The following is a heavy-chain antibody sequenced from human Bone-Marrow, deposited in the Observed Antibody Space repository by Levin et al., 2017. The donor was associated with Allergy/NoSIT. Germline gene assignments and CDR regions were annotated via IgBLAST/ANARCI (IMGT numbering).Heavy chain of an antibody. CDR1: GDSISSSSYY. CDR3: AREDASGSFADY. CDR2: IFYSGNT. V-gene: IGHV4-39*06. J-gene: IGHJ4*02. D-gene: IGHD3-10*01. Sequence: RSSETLSLTCSVSGDSISSSSYYWGWIRQPPGKGLEWIGTIFYSGNTSYNPSLKSRVTLSVDTSKNQFTLKLASVTAADTAVYYCAREDASGSFADYWGQGTLVIVSS.